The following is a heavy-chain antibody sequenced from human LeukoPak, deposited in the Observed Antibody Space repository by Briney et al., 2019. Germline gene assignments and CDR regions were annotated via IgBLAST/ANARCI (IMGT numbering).Heavy chain of an antibody. CDR3: ATVTTMVRGVTIPDTYYMDV. CDR1: GYTLTELS. Sequence: ASVKVSCKVSGYTLTELSMHWGRQAPGKGLEWMGGFDPEDGETIYAQKFQGRVTMTEDTSTDTAYMELSSLRSEDTAVYYCATVTTMVRGVTIPDTYYMDVWGKGTTVTISS. J-gene: IGHJ6*03. V-gene: IGHV1-24*01. CDR2: FDPEDGET. D-gene: IGHD3-10*01.